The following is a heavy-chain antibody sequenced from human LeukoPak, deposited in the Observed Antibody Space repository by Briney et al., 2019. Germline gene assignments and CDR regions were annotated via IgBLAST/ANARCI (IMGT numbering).Heavy chain of an antibody. D-gene: IGHD3-22*01. J-gene: IGHJ3*02. Sequence: GGSLRLSCAASGFTFDDYAMHWVRQAPGKGLEWVSGISWNSGSIGYADSVKGRFTISRDNAKNSLYLQMNSLRAEDTALYYCAKAREIVVDAFDIWGQGTMVTVSS. CDR3: AKAREIVVDAFDI. V-gene: IGHV3-9*01. CDR1: GFTFDDYA. CDR2: ISWNSGSI.